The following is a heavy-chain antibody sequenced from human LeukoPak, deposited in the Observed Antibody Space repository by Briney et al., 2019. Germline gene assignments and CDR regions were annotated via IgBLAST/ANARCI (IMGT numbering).Heavy chain of an antibody. V-gene: IGHV3-11*04. CDR2: ISSSGSTI. Sequence: GGSLRLSCAASGFTFSDYYMSWIRQAPGKGLEWVSYISSSGSTIYYADSVKGQFTISRENAKKSLYVQMNSLRAEDTAVYYCARLRDDSSGYYPHYFDYWGQGTLVTVSS. CDR1: GFTFSDYY. D-gene: IGHD3-22*01. J-gene: IGHJ4*02. CDR3: ARLRDDSSGYYPHYFDY.